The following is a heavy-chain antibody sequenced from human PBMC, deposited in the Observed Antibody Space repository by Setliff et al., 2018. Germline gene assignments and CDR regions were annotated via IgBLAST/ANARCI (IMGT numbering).Heavy chain of an antibody. CDR2: INYYGSIFDDGTTYST. Sequence: SETLSLTCTVSGGSISNSTFYWGWIRQPPGKGLEWIGSINYYGSIFDDGTTYSTYYNPSLKSRVTISVDTSKNQFSLKLSSVTAADTAVYYCARVVRGITMIVVVPIGWFDPWGQGTLVTVSS. D-gene: IGHD3-22*01. CDR3: ARVVRGITMIVVVPIGWFDP. J-gene: IGHJ5*02. V-gene: IGHV4-39*07. CDR1: GGSISNSTFY.